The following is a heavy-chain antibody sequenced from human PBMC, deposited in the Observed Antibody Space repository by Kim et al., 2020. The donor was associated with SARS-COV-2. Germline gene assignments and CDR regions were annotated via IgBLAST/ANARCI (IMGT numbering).Heavy chain of an antibody. D-gene: IGHD1-7*01. V-gene: IGHV3-23*01. J-gene: IGHJ6*02. CDR3: TNTAGGGWKYEYYYGVDV. Sequence: GGSLRLSCAASGLTFSNYDMSWVRQAPGKGLEWVSAISASGGVTYSADSVKGRFTISRDNSKNTLYLQMNSLRAEDTAIYYCTNTAGGGWKYEYYYGVDVWGQGTTVTVSS. CDR1: GLTFSNYD. CDR2: ISASGGVT.